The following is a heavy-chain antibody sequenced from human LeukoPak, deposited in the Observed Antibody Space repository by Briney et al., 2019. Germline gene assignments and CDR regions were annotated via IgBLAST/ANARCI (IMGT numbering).Heavy chain of an antibody. J-gene: IGHJ5*02. Sequence: SETLSLTCTVSGDSLTSYYWSWIRQPPGKGLEWIGYVYYTGKTDFNPSLKSRVTISVDTSKNQFSLKLRSVTAADTAVYYCARGRRHLDNSAYYYDLGPRNYNWFDPWGQGTLVTVSS. CDR3: ARGRRHLDNSAYYYDLGPRNYNWFDP. CDR1: GDSLTSYY. D-gene: IGHD3-22*01. V-gene: IGHV4-59*12. CDR2: VYYTGKT.